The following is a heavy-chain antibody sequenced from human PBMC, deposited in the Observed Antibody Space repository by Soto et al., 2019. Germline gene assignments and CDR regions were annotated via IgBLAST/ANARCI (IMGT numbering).Heavy chain of an antibody. CDR1: GYTFTGYA. D-gene: IGHD3-16*01. Sequence: ASVKASCKASGYTFTGYAIHWVRPAPGQGLEWMGWLNPNSGATKYAQKFQGRVTMTMDTSIKTAHMELSSLKSDDTAVYYFARGGGPTHPPLPWGRRTMVTVSS. CDR3: ARGGGPTHPPLP. CDR2: LNPNSGAT. V-gene: IGHV1-2*02. J-gene: IGHJ5*02.